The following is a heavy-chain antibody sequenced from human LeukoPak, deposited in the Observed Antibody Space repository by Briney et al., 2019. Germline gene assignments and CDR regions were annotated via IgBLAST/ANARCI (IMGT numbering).Heavy chain of an antibody. D-gene: IGHD2-2*01. CDR2: ISSSSSFI. CDR3: ARDPPLGSCSTISCPHLDY. J-gene: IGHJ4*02. Sequence: GGSLRLSCAASGFTFSSYEMNWVRQAPGKGLEWVSSISSSSSFIYYADSVKGRFTISRDNAKNSLYLQMNSLRAEDTAVYYCARDPPLGSCSTISCPHLDYWGQGTLVTVSS. V-gene: IGHV3-21*01. CDR1: GFTFSSYE.